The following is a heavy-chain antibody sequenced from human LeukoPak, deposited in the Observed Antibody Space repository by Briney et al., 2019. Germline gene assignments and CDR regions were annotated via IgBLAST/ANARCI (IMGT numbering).Heavy chain of an antibody. J-gene: IGHJ4*02. CDR2: ISTRDNTI. CDR1: GFTFSDYY. Sequence: GGSLRLSCTASGFTFSDYYMSWIRQTPGKGLEWLSYISTRDNTIQYADSVKGRFTISRDNANNSVFLQMNNLRAEDSAIYYCPRGARWAYYFDYWGQRSLVTVSS. CDR3: PRGARWAYYFDY. V-gene: IGHV3-11*01. D-gene: IGHD4-23*01.